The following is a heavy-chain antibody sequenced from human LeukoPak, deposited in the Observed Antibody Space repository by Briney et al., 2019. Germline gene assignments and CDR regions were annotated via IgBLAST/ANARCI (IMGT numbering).Heavy chain of an antibody. CDR1: GYTFTSYW. CDR2: IYPGDSDT. Sequence: GESLNISCQGSGYTFTSYWIGWVRQMPGKGLGWMGIIYPGDSDTRYSPSFQGQVTISADKSISTAYLQWSSLKASDTAMYYCARALIVVVPAAGGEFDYWGQGTLVTVSS. CDR3: ARALIVVVPAAGGEFDY. J-gene: IGHJ4*02. V-gene: IGHV5-51*01. D-gene: IGHD2-2*01.